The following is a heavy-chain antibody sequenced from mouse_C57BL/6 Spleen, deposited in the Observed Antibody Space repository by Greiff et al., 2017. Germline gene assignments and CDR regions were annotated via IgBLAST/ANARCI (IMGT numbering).Heavy chain of an antibody. Sequence: VQLQQPGAELVKPGASVKLSCKASGYTFTSYWMQWVKQRPGQGLEWIGEIDPSDSYTNYNQKFKGKATLTVDTSSSTAYMQLSSLTSEDSAVYYCARRGDTWCYAMDYWGQGTSVTVSS. CDR3: ARRGDTWCYAMDY. D-gene: IGHD5-1-1*01. CDR1: GYTFTSYW. J-gene: IGHJ4*01. CDR2: IDPSDSYT. V-gene: IGHV1-50*01.